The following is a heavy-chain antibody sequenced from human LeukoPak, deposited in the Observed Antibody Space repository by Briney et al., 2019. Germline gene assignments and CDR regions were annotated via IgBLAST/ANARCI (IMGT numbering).Heavy chain of an antibody. Sequence: GGSLRLSCAASGFTVSSNYMSWVRQAPGKGLEWVSYISSSGSTIYYADSVKGRFTISRDNAKNSLYLQMNSLRAEDTAVYYCATTILRSFDYWGQGTLVTVSS. CDR1: GFTVSSNY. CDR3: ATTILRSFDY. V-gene: IGHV3-11*01. J-gene: IGHJ4*02. CDR2: ISSSGSTI. D-gene: IGHD3-10*01.